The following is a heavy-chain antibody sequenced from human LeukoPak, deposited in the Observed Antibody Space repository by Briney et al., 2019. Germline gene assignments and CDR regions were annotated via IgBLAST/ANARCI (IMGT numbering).Heavy chain of an antibody. CDR1: GGSITSGTYC. V-gene: IGHV4-61*09. D-gene: IGHD6-13*01. J-gene: IGHJ3*01. CDR2: ICTSGII. Sequence: SQTLSLTCSVSGGSITSGTYCWSWIRQPAGKGLEWIGHICTSGIINNNPSLKSQVTISVDTSKTQFSLNLSSVTAADTAVYYCATPSYSSSWGTIDVWGQGTMVTVSS. CDR3: ATPSYSSSWGTIDV.